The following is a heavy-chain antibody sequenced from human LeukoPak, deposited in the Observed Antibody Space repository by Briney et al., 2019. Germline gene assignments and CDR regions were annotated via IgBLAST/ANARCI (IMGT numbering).Heavy chain of an antibody. CDR2: IYYSGST. CDR1: GGSISSYY. D-gene: IGHD2/OR15-2a*01. V-gene: IGHV4-59*01. Sequence: PSETLSLTCTVSGGSISSYYWSWIRQLPGKGLEWIGYIYYSGSTNYNPSLKSRVTISVDTSKNQFSLKLSSVTAADTAVYYCARASNSIYYYFDYWGQGTLVTVSS. CDR3: ARASNSIYYYFDY. J-gene: IGHJ4*02.